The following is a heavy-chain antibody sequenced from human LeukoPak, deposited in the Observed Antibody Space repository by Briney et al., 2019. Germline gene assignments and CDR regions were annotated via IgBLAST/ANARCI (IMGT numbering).Heavy chain of an antibody. V-gene: IGHV3-11*06. J-gene: IGHJ4*02. D-gene: IGHD6-19*01. Sequence: GGSLRLSCAASGFTFSDYYMSWIRQAPGKGLEWVSYISSSSSYTNYADSVKGRFTISRDNAKNSLYLQMNSLRAEDTAVYYCARDRIAVAGTYSHWGQGTLVTVSS. CDR3: ARDRIAVAGTYSH. CDR2: ISSSSSYT. CDR1: GFTFSDYY.